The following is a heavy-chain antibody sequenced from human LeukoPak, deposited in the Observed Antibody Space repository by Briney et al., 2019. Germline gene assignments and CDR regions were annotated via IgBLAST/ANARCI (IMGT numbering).Heavy chain of an antibody. CDR1: GGSISSYY. V-gene: IGHV4-4*07. CDR3: ARDPGSGYYLLGYYFDY. J-gene: IGHJ4*02. CDR2: IYTSGST. D-gene: IGHD3-3*01. Sequence: SETLSLTCTVSGGSISSYYWSWIRQPAGKGLEWIGRIYTSGSTNYNPSLKSRVTMSVDTSKNQFSLKLSSVTAADTAVYYCARDPGSGYYLLGYYFDYWGQGTLVTVSS.